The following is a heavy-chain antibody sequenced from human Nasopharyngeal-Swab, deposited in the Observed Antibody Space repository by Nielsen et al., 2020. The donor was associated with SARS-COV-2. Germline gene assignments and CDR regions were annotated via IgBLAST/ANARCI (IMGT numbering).Heavy chain of an antibody. CDR2: IAHDASNE. D-gene: IGHD5-24*01. CDR1: GFTFSSFG. Sequence: GGSLRLSCAASGFTFSSFGMHWVRQAPGKGLEWVAFIAHDASNEYYGDSVKGRFTISRDNAKNTLYLQMNSLRAEDTAMYYCARGMAFFDYWGQGALVTVSS. CDR3: ARGMAFFDY. V-gene: IGHV3-30*03. J-gene: IGHJ4*02.